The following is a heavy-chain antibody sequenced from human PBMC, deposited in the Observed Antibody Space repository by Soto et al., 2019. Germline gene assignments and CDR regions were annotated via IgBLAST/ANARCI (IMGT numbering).Heavy chain of an antibody. CDR2: IYSGGST. CDR3: ARDRYPFDY. D-gene: IGHD1-26*01. CDR1: GFTVSSNY. Sequence: PGGSPKLSCAAPGFTVSSNYMSWVRQAPGKGLERVSVIYSGGSTYYADSVKGRITISRDNSKNTLYLQMNILRAEDTAVYYCARDRYPFDYWGQGTLVTVSS. V-gene: IGHV3-53*01. J-gene: IGHJ4*02.